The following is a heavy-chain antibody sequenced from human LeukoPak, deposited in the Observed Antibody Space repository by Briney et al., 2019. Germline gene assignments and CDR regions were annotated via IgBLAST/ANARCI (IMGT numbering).Heavy chain of an antibody. CDR3: ARVDRRKNLGWLHYYYYYYMDV. J-gene: IGHJ6*03. CDR2: IKQDGSEK. CDR1: GFTFSSYW. Sequence: GGSLRLSCAASGFTFSSYWMSWVRQAPGKGLEWVANIKQDGSEKYYVDSVKGRFTISRDNAKNSLYLQMNSLRAEDTAVYYCARVDRRKNLGWLHYYYYYYMDVWGKGTTVTVSS. V-gene: IGHV3-7*01. D-gene: IGHD3-3*01.